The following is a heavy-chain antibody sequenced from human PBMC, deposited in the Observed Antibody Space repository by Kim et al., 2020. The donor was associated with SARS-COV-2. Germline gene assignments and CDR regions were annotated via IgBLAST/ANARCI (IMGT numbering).Heavy chain of an antibody. CDR2: IKQDGSEK. J-gene: IGHJ4*02. CDR1: GFTISSYW. Sequence: GGSLRLSCAASGFTISSYWMSWVRQAPGKGLEWVANIKQDGSEKYYVDSVKGRFTISRDNAKNSLYLQMNSLRAEDTAVYYCARDPTTVTNVWGQGTLVTVSS. V-gene: IGHV3-7*03. D-gene: IGHD4-4*01. CDR3: ARDPTTVTNV.